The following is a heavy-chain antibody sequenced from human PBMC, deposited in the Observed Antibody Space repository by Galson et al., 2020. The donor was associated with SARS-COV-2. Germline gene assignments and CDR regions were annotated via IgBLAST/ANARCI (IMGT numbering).Heavy chain of an antibody. D-gene: IGHD6-13*01. CDR1: GGSFSSGNYY. V-gene: IGHV4-31*03. J-gene: IGHJ6*02. CDR3: ARSGAAGLPYYYYGMDV. Sequence: ASETLSLTCTVSGGSFSSGNYYWTRIRLHQGQGLKWIRYTNYSGSTYYNPSLKSRVTISVDTSKNQFSLKLSAVTAADTAVYYCARSGAAGLPYYYYGMDVWGQGTTVTVSS. CDR2: TNYSGST.